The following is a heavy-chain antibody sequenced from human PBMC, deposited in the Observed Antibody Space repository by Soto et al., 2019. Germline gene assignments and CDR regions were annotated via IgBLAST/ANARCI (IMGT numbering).Heavy chain of an antibody. J-gene: IGHJ4*01. V-gene: IGHV4-61*03. CDR1: GCSVGRGSYY. Sequence: SETLSLTGAVSGCSVGRGSYYWSWIRPAPGKGMEWIGYMYYHGGTNYNPSLKSRVSISADRSKDHFSLNVTSVTAADSAIYYCARVGGNTFDRWGQGTPVTVYS. CDR3: ARVGGNTFDR. CDR2: MYYHGGT. D-gene: IGHD3-16*01.